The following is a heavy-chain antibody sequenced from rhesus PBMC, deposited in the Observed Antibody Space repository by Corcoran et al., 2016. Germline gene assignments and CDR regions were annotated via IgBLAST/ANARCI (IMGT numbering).Heavy chain of an antibody. CDR1: GDSVSSNSAT. CDR2: TYDRSKWYN. V-gene: IGHV6-1*01. Sequence: QVQLQESGPGLVKPSQTLSLTCAIPGDSVSSNSATWNWIRQAPSRGLEWLGRTYDRSKWYNDYAQSVQNRITINPDTSKNQFSLQLNSVTPEDVAVYYCVRAGGSWIHFDYWGQGVLVTVSS. CDR3: VRAGGSWIHFDY. D-gene: IGHD6-25*01. J-gene: IGHJ4*01.